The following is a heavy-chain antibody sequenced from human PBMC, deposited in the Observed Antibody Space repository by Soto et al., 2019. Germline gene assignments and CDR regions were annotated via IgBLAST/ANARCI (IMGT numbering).Heavy chain of an antibody. CDR3: ARAAATYYYDSSGYYYVGGGFDY. J-gene: IGHJ4*02. Sequence: GGSLRLSCAASGFTFSSYDMHWVRQAPGKGLEWVSAIGTAGDTYYPGSVKGRFTISRENAKNSLYLQMNSLRAEDTAVYYCARAAATYYYDSSGYYYVGGGFDYWGQGTLVTVSS. V-gene: IGHV3-13*01. D-gene: IGHD3-22*01. CDR2: IGTAGDT. CDR1: GFTFSSYD.